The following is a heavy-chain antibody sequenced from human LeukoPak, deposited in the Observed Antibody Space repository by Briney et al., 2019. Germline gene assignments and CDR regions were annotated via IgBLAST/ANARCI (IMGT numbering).Heavy chain of an antibody. Sequence: GGSLRLSCAASGFTFSSYAMSWVRQAPGKGLEWVGVISYDGSDEYYTDSVKGRFTISRDNSKNTVYLQMNSLRADDTAVYYCARDFTPEWFDIHWGQGTLVTVS. CDR3: ARDFTPEWFDIH. J-gene: IGHJ4*02. D-gene: IGHD3-3*01. CDR2: ISYDGSDE. CDR1: GFTFSSYA. V-gene: IGHV3-30*04.